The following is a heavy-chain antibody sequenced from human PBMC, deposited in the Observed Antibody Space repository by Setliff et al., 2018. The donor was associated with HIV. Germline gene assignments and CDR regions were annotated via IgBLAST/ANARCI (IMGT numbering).Heavy chain of an antibody. V-gene: IGHV1-18*01. D-gene: IGHD3-16*01. J-gene: IGHJ6*03. CDR3: ARGGDYMDV. Sequence: ASVKVSCKASGYTLTSKGISWVRQAPGQGLEWMGWISTYNGNTNYAQKFKGRVTMTTDTSTSRAYMELRSLRYDDTAVYYCARGGDYMDVWGKGTTVTVSS. CDR1: GYTLTSKG. CDR2: ISTYNGNT.